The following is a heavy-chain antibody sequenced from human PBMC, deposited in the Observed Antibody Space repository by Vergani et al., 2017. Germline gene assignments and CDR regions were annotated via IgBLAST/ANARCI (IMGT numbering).Heavy chain of an antibody. Sequence: QVQLVQSGAEVKKPGSSVKVSCKASGGTFSSYAISWVRQAPGQGLEWMGRIIPIFGTANYAQKFQGRVTITADESTSTAYMELMSLRSEDTAVYYCARDRRPITGRDGYYGGGYYFDYWGQGTLVTVSS. D-gene: IGHD5-24*01. V-gene: IGHV1-69*18. CDR1: GGTFSSYA. J-gene: IGHJ4*02. CDR2: IIPIFGTA. CDR3: ARDRRPITGRDGYYGGGYYFDY.